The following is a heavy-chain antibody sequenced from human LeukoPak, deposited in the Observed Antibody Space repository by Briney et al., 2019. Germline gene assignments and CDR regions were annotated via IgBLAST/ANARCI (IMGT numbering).Heavy chain of an antibody. CDR3: ASGDNTYDSSDYYYENLDY. J-gene: IGHJ4*02. CDR1: GGSISSYY. V-gene: IGHV4-4*07. D-gene: IGHD3-22*01. CDR2: IYTSGST. Sequence: PSETLSLTCTVSGGSISSYYWSWIRQPAGKGLEWIGRIYTSGSTNYNPSLKSRVTMSVDTSKSQFSLKLSSVTAADTAVYYCASGDNTYDSSDYYYENLDYWGQGTLVTVSS.